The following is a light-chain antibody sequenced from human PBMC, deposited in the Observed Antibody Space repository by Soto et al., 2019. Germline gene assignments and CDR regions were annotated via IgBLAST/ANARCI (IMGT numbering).Light chain of an antibody. CDR2: DAS. J-gene: IGKJ4*02. CDR1: QSVDSTY. CDR3: QQYGSSPPGT. V-gene: IGKV3-20*01. Sequence: EIVLTQSPGTLSLSPGKRATLSCRASQSVDSTYLTWYQQKPGQAPRLLIYDASSRATGIPDRFSGSGSGTDFTLTISRLEPEDFAVYYCQQYGSSPPGTFGEGTKVEIK.